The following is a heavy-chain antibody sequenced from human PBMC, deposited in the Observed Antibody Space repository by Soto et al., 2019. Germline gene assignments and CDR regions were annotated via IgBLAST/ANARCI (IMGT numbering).Heavy chain of an antibody. CDR3: ARDATVLRFLEWSRMGYFDY. CDR2: INHSGST. D-gene: IGHD3-3*01. CDR1: GGSFSGYY. J-gene: IGHJ4*02. V-gene: IGHV4-34*01. Sequence: SETLSLTCAVYGGSFSGYYWSWIRQPPGKGLEWIGEINHSGSTNYNPSLKSRVTISVDTSKNQFSLKLSSVTAADTAVYYCARDATVLRFLEWSRMGYFDYWCQGTLVTVSS.